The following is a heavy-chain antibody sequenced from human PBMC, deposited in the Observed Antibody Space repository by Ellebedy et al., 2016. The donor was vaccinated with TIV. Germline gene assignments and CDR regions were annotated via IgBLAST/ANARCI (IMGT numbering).Heavy chain of an antibody. CDR1: GFTFSSYW. J-gene: IGHJ6*02. CDR3: ARDRFSGGGMDV. D-gene: IGHD3-10*01. CDR2: INGDDSST. Sequence: PGGSLRLSCAASGFTFSSYWMHWVRQAPGKGLVWVSRINGDDSSTSYADSVRGRFTISRDNAKNTLYLQMNSLRAEDTAVYYCARDRFSGGGMDVWGQGTTVTVSS. V-gene: IGHV3-74*01.